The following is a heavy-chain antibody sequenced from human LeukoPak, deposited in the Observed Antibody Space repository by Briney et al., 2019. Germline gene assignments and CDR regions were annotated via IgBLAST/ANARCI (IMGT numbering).Heavy chain of an antibody. D-gene: IGHD4-23*01. Sequence: SETLSLTCTVSGGSINSYYWSWIRQSPERGLEWIGYIYHTGSTNYNPSLKSRVTISVDTSKNQFSLKLSSVTAADTAVYYCARGQYGGNFDYWGQGTLVTVSS. J-gene: IGHJ4*02. CDR2: IYHTGST. CDR3: ARGQYGGNFDY. V-gene: IGHV4-59*13. CDR1: GGSINSYY.